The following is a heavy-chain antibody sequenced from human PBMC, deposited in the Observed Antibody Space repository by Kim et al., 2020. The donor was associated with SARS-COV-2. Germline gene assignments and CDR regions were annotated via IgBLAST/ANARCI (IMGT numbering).Heavy chain of an antibody. CDR3: AVGYSSSWYYYYFDY. Sequence: PSLKSRVTISVDTSKNQVSLKLSSVTAADTAVYYCAVGYSSSWYYYYFDYWGQGTLVTVSS. J-gene: IGHJ4*02. V-gene: IGHV4-31*02. D-gene: IGHD6-13*01.